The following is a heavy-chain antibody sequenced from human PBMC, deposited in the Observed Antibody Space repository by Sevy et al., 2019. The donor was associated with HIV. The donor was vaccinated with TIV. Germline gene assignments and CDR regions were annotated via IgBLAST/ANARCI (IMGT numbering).Heavy chain of an antibody. V-gene: IGHV4-59*01. CDR3: ARDDASNPRVLDY. Sequence: ETLSLTCSVSGGSISSYFWTWIRQPPGKGLEWIGHIYYTGSANYNPSLKSRVTISIDKSKSQFSLNLSSVTAADTAVYYCARDDASNPRVLDYWGQGALVTVSS. CDR2: IYYTGSA. J-gene: IGHJ4*02. D-gene: IGHD3-3*01. CDR1: GGSISSYF.